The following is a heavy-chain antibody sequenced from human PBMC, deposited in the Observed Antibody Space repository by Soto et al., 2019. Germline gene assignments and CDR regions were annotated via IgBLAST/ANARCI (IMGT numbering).Heavy chain of an antibody. CDR1: EFTVSGRS. D-gene: IGHD3-10*01. J-gene: IGHJ6*03. Sequence: EVQLVESGGGLVQPGGSLRLSCAASEFTVSGRSVHWVRQTPGKGLVWVSGIDKVGTDSTYADSVKGRFTSSRDNAKNTVYLQMNRLRVADTAVYYCARGWFGPDVWGNGTTVTVSS. CDR2: IDKVGTDS. CDR3: ARGWFGPDV. V-gene: IGHV3-74*01.